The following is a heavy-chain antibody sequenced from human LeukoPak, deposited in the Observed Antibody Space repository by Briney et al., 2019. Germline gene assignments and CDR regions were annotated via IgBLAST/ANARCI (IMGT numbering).Heavy chain of an antibody. CDR2: IDPNSGGT. D-gene: IGHD1-1*01. Sequence: ASVKVSCKASGYTFTSYAMNWVRQAPGQGLEWMGWIDPNSGGTNYAQKFQGRVTMTRDTSISTAYMELSRLRSDDTAVYYCARDKQLDWAHYYYCYMDVWGKGTTVTVSS. CDR3: ARDKQLDWAHYYYCYMDV. V-gene: IGHV1-2*02. J-gene: IGHJ6*03. CDR1: GYTFTSYA.